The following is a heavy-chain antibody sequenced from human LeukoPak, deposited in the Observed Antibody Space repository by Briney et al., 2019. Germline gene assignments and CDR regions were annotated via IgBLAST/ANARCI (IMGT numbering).Heavy chain of an antibody. V-gene: IGHV4-39*07. Sequence: SETLSLTCTVAGGSISSSSYYWGWIRQPPGKGLEWIGSIYYSGSTNYNPSLKSRVTISVDKSKNQFSLKLSSVTAADTAVYYCARGVVPAPNQHFDYWGQGTLVTVSS. CDR3: ARGVVPAPNQHFDY. CDR2: IYYSGST. D-gene: IGHD2-2*01. CDR1: GGSISSSSYY. J-gene: IGHJ4*02.